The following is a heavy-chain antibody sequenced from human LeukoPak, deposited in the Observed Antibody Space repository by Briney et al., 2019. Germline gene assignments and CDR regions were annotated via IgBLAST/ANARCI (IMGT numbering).Heavy chain of an antibody. V-gene: IGHV3-11*04. J-gene: IGHJ4*02. CDR1: GFAFSDYY. CDR2: ISSSGSTI. CDR3: ARDFFLGPVTTQYFDY. Sequence: PGGSLRLSCAASGFAFSDYYMSWIRQAPGKGLEWVSYISSSGSTIYYADSVKGRFTISRDNAKNSLYLQMNSLRAEDTAVYYCARDFFLGPVTTQYFDYWGQGTLVTVSS. D-gene: IGHD4-17*01.